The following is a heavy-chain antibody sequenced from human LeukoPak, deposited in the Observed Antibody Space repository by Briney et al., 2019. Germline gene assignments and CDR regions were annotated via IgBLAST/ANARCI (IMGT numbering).Heavy chain of an antibody. V-gene: IGHV3-9*01. J-gene: IGHJ4*02. D-gene: IGHD6-13*01. CDR2: ISRNSGSI. CDR1: GFTFDDYA. Sequence: PGGSLRPSCAASGFTFDDYAMHWARQAPGKGLEWVSGISRNSGSIGYADSVKGRFTISRDNAKNSLYLQMNRLRAEDTALYYCAKAGYSSSWYLTAPFDYWGQRTLVTISS. CDR3: AKAGYSSSWYLTAPFDY.